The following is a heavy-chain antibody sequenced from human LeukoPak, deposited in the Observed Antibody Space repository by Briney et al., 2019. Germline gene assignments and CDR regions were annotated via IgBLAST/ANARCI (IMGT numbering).Heavy chain of an antibody. J-gene: IGHJ4*02. CDR1: GVSISTYY. V-gene: IGHV4-59*01. D-gene: IGHD1-26*01. CDR3: ARMYSGTSYYFDY. Sequence: TSETLSLTCSVSGVSISTYYWIWIRQPPAKGLEWMGFFSYSGSTKYSPSLKSRVTMSVDTSKNQFSLKLNSVTAADTAVYYCARMYSGTSYYFDYWGQGTLVTVSS. CDR2: FSYSGST.